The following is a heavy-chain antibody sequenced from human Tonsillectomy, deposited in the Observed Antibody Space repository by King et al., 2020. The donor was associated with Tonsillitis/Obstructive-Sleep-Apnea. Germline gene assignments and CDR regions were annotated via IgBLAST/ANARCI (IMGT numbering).Heavy chain of an antibody. CDR3: ARGTFYDFWSASNWFDP. V-gene: IGHV4-39*01. D-gene: IGHD3-3*01. CDR2: IYYSGST. Sequence: QLQESGPGLVKPSETLSLTCTVSGGSISSSSYYWGWIRQPPGTGLEWIGSIYYSGSTYYNPSLKSRVTISVDTSKNQFSLKLSSVTAADTAVYYCARGTFYDFWSASNWFDPWGQGTLVTVSS. CDR1: GGSISSSSYY. J-gene: IGHJ5*02.